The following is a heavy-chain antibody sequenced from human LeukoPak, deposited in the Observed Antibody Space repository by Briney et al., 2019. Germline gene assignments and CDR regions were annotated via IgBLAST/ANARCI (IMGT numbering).Heavy chain of an antibody. CDR1: GFSFTANW. Sequence: GGSLRLSCVASGFSFTANWMSWVRQAPGKGPEWVASIKEDGSEKYYGDSVGGRSTISRDNAKNSLYLQMNSLRVEDTAVYYCAQEGNWGQGTLVTVSS. V-gene: IGHV3-7*01. CDR3: AQEGN. J-gene: IGHJ4*02. CDR2: IKEDGSEK.